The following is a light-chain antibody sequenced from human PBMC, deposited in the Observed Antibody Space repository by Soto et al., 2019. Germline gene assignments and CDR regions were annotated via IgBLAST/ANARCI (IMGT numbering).Light chain of an antibody. CDR1: SSNIGAGYV. V-gene: IGLV1-40*01. Sequence: QPALTQPPSVSGAPGQRVTISCTGSSSNIGAGYVVHWYQQLPGAAPKLLIFSDNNRPSGVPDRFSGSKSGISASLAITGLQTEDEADYYCQTYDNNSDYVFGTGTKVTVL. CDR2: SDN. CDR3: QTYDNNSDYV. J-gene: IGLJ1*01.